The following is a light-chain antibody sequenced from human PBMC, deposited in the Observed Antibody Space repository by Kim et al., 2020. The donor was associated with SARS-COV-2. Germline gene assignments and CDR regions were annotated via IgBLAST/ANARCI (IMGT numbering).Light chain of an antibody. CDR3: QVWDSSTGEV. J-gene: IGLJ1*01. V-gene: IGLV3-9*01. CDR1: NIGSKK. CDR2: RDS. Sequence: VALGQTARITCGGNNIGSKKVHWYQQKPGQAPVLVIYRDSNRPSGIPERFSGSNSGNTATLTISRAQAGDEADYYCQVWDSSTGEVFGTGTKVTVL.